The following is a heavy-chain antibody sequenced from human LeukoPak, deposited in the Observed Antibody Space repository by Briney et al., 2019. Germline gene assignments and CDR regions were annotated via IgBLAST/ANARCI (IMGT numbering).Heavy chain of an antibody. D-gene: IGHD3-10*01. V-gene: IGHV3-66*02. CDR2: IYSGGST. Sequence: GGSLRLSCAASGFTVSSNYMSWVRQAPGKGLEWVSVIYSGGSTYYADSVKGRFTISRDNSKNTLYLQMNSLRAEDTAVYYCARDPTVGSYSDPYYYYYMDVWGKGTTVTVSS. J-gene: IGHJ6*03. CDR3: ARDPTVGSYSDPYYYYYMDV. CDR1: GFTVSSNY.